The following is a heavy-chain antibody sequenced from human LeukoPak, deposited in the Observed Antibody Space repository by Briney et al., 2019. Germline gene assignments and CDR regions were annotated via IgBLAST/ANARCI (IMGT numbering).Heavy chain of an antibody. Sequence: PSETLSLTCTVSGGSISSYYWSWIRQPAGKGLEWIGRIYTSGSTNYNPSLKSRVTMSVDTSKNQFSLKLSSVTAADTAVYYCARDSGGYYGSGSYPQYYYYYYMDVWGKGTTVTVSS. J-gene: IGHJ6*03. CDR2: IYTSGST. V-gene: IGHV4-4*07. CDR1: GGSISSYY. CDR3: ARDSGGYYGSGSYPQYYYYYYMDV. D-gene: IGHD3-10*01.